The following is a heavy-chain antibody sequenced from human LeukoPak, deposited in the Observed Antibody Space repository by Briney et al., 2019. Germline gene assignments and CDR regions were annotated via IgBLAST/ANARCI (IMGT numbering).Heavy chain of an antibody. D-gene: IGHD6-13*01. CDR1: GFTFSSYA. CDR3: AKADSSSWPDAFDI. J-gene: IGHJ3*02. Sequence: GGSLRLSCAASGFTFSSYATSWVRQAPGKGLEWVAVISYDGSNKYYADSVKGRFTISRDNSKNTLYLQMNSLRAEDTALYYCAKADSSSWPDAFDIWGQGTMVTVSS. CDR2: ISYDGSNK. V-gene: IGHV3-30*18.